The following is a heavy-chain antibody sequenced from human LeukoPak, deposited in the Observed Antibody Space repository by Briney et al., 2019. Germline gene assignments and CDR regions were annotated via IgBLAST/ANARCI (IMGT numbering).Heavy chain of an antibody. Sequence: GGSLRLSCAASGFTFSSYAMSWVRQAPGKGLEWVSGISGSGGTTYYADSVKGRFTISRDNSKNTLYLQMNSLRAEDTAVYYCAKDHRSSVYYYYGMDVWGQGTTVTVS. CDR1: GFTFSSYA. V-gene: IGHV3-23*01. D-gene: IGHD6-19*01. CDR2: ISGSGGTT. CDR3: AKDHRSSVYYYYGMDV. J-gene: IGHJ6*02.